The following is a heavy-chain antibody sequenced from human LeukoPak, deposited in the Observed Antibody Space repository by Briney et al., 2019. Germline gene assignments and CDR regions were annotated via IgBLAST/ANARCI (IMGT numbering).Heavy chain of an antibody. V-gene: IGHV1-2*02. CDR1: GYTSTGYY. J-gene: IGHJ5*02. CDR3: ARYPRSSHIVVVPAAPGPWFDP. Sequence: ASVKVSCKASGYTSTGYYMHWVRQAPGQGLEWMGCINPNSGGTNYAQTFQGRVTMTRDTSISTAYMELSRLRSDDTAVYYCARYPRSSHIVVVPAAPGPWFDPWGQGTLVTVSS. CDR2: INPNSGGT. D-gene: IGHD2-2*01.